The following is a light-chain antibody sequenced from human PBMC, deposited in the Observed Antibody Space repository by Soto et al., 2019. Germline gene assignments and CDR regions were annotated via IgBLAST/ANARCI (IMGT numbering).Light chain of an antibody. Sequence: EIVVTHSPSTLSVSPVERATLSCMASQIVSINLAWYQQKPGQAPRLLIYGASTRATGIPARFSGSGSGTEFNLTISSLQSEDFAVYHCQHYNSWPRTWTFGQGTKVDIK. CDR2: GAS. CDR3: QHYNSWPRTWT. CDR1: QIVSIN. J-gene: IGKJ1*01. V-gene: IGKV3-15*01.